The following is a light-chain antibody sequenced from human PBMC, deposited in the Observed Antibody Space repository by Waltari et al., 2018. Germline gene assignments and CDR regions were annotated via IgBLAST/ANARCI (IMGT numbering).Light chain of an antibody. CDR3: QQYYTTPLT. J-gene: IGKJ4*01. CDR1: QSVLYSSNNRNY. CDR2: WAS. V-gene: IGKV4-1*01. Sequence: DIMMTQTPASLAVSLGERATINCKSSQSVLYSSNNRNYLTWYQQKPGQPPKLLIYWASIRESGVPDLFSGSGSGTDFTLTISSLQAEDVAVYYCQQYYTTPLTFGGGTKVEIK.